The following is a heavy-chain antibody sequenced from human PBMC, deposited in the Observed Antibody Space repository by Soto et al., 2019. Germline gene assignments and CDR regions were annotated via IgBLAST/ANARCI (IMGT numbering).Heavy chain of an antibody. Sequence: GESLKISCKGSGYSFTSYWIGWVRQMPGKGLEWMGIIYPGDSDTRYSPSFQGQVTISADKSISTAYLQWSSLKASDTAMYYCARHVGDSSSWYYYCGMDVWGQGTTVTVSS. CDR1: GYSFTSYW. CDR3: ARHVGDSSSWYYYCGMDV. J-gene: IGHJ6*02. V-gene: IGHV5-51*01. D-gene: IGHD6-13*01. CDR2: IYPGDSDT.